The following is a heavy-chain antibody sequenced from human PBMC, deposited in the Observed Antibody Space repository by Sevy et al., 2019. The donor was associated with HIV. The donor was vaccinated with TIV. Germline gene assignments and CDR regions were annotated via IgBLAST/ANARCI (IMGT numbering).Heavy chain of an antibody. V-gene: IGHV4-30-4*01. CDR2: IYYSGST. J-gene: IGHJ3*02. Sequence: LRLSCTVSGGSISSGDYYWSWIRQPPGKGLEWIGYIYYSGSTYYNPSLKNRVTITVDTSTNQFSLKLSSVTAAETALYNCARAPIVVVVAAPRGHAFDIWGQGTMVTVSS. D-gene: IGHD2-15*01. CDR3: ARAPIVVVVAAPRGHAFDI. CDR1: GGSISSGDYY.